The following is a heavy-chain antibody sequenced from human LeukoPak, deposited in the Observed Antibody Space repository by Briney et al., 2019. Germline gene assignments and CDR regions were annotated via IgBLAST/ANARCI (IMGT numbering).Heavy chain of an antibody. J-gene: IGHJ4*02. CDR1: GLPFGNYW. Sequence: GGSLRLPFAASGLPFGNYWMPGSRKLPGKGLLWVFRIITVGSSTSYADSVKGRFTISRDNAKNTLYLQMNSLRAEDTAVYYCARDLRYCSSTSCYDPNFDYWGQGTLVTVSS. CDR2: IITVGSST. CDR3: ARDLRYCSSTSCYDPNFDY. D-gene: IGHD2-2*01. V-gene: IGHV3-74*01.